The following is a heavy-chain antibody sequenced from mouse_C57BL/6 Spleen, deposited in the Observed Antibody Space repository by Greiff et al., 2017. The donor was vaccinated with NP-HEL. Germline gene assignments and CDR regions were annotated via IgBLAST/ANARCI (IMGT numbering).Heavy chain of an antibody. CDR2: IDPSDSYT. Sequence: VQLQQPGAELVRPGTSVKLSCKASGYTFTSYWMHWVKQRPGQGLEWIGVIDPSDSYTNYNQKFKGKATLTVDTSSSTAYMQLSSLTSEDSAVYYCARNYYSNYLDYWGQGTTLTVSS. CDR3: ARNYYSNYLDY. D-gene: IGHD2-5*01. CDR1: GYTFTSYW. V-gene: IGHV1-59*01. J-gene: IGHJ2*01.